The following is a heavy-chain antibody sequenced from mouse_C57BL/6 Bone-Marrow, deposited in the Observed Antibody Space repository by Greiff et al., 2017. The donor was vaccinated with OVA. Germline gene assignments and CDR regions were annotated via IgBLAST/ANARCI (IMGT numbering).Heavy chain of an antibody. Sequence: QVQLKESGAELVRPGASVTLSCKASGYTFTDYEMHWVKQTPVHGLEWIGAIDPETGGTAYNQKFKGKAILTADKSSSTAYMELRSLTSEDSAVYYCTRGIYDGYYNYWGQGTTLTVSS. V-gene: IGHV1-15*01. CDR1: GYTFTDYE. CDR2: IDPETGGT. D-gene: IGHD2-3*01. CDR3: TRGIYDGYYNY. J-gene: IGHJ2*01.